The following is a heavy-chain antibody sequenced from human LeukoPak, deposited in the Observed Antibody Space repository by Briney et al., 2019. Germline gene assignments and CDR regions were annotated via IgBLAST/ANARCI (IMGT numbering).Heavy chain of an antibody. Sequence: SVKVSCKASGGTFSSYAISWVRQAPGQGLEWMGGVIPIFGTANYAQKFQGRVTITADESTSTAYMELSSLRSEDTAVYYCARLPLRSIAVGYYGMDVWGQGTTVTVSS. CDR1: GGTFSSYA. V-gene: IGHV1-69*13. J-gene: IGHJ6*02. CDR3: ARLPLRSIAVGYYGMDV. CDR2: VIPIFGTA. D-gene: IGHD6-6*01.